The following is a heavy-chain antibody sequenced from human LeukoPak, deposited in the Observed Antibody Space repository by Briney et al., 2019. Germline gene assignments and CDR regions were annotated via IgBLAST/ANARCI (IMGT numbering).Heavy chain of an antibody. J-gene: IGHJ6*03. CDR1: GFNYSSYT. Sequence: GGSLRLSCATSGFNYSSYTMNWVRQAPGMGLEWLSYISASRGITYYADSVKGRFTISRDNAKNSLYLQMNSLRAEDTAVYYCVRGSLASGVVVYYYCYLDAWGKGTTVTVSS. CDR2: ISASRGIT. D-gene: IGHD3-3*01. V-gene: IGHV3-48*01. CDR3: VRGSLASGVVVYYYCYLDA.